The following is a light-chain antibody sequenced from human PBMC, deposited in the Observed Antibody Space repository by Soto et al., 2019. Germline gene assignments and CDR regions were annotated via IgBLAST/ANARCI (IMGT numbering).Light chain of an antibody. CDR2: EAS. J-gene: IGKJ3*01. V-gene: IGKV1-27*01. CDR3: QTYNSYPFT. CDR1: PGINTY. Sequence: IPMTQSPSSMSASVGDRVTITCRASPGINTYLAWYQQRPGKVPKLLISEASTLESDVPSRFSGSGSGTDFRLVISGLQPEDVATYYCQTYNSYPFTFGPGTRVDLK.